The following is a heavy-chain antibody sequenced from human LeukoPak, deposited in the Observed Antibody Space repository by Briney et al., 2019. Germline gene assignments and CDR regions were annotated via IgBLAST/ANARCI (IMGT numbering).Heavy chain of an antibody. D-gene: IGHD3-10*01. V-gene: IGHV3-30*18. CDR1: GFTFSSYG. CDR2: ISYDGSNK. J-gene: IGHJ4*02. CDR3: AKVGSLQAGYYFDY. Sequence: GGSLRLSCAASGFTFSSYGMHWVRQAPGKGLEWVAVISYDGSNKYYADSVKGRFTISRDNSKNTLYLQMNSLRAEDTAVYYCAKVGSLQAGYYFDYWGQGTLVTVSS.